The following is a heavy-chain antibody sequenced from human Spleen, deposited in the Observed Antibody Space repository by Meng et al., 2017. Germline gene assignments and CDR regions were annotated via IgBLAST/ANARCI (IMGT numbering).Heavy chain of an antibody. Sequence: ASVKVSCKASGYTFTGYYMHWVRQAPGQGLEWMGWINPNSGGTNYAQKFQGRVTMTRDTSISTAYMELSRLRSDDTAVYYCAGGQQFYYYYGMDVWGQGTTVTVSS. J-gene: IGHJ6*02. CDR2: INPNSGGT. CDR1: GYTFTGYY. CDR3: AGGQQFYYYYGMDV. D-gene: IGHD6-13*01. V-gene: IGHV1-2*02.